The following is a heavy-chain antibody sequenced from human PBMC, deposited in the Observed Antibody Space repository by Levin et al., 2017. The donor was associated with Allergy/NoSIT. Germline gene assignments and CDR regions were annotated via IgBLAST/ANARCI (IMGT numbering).Heavy chain of an antibody. D-gene: IGHD5-18*01. CDR3: GRGRGYTIDQKGLYFDF. J-gene: IGHJ4*01. Sequence: ASVKVSCKASGYTFTGYDIHWVRQASGQSLAWMGWMNANSGNTGYTQKLQGRVTMTRDTSISTAYMELGDLRSDDTAAYYWGRGRGYTIDQKGLYFDFWGQGTLVTVSS. CDR1: GYTFTGYD. V-gene: IGHV1-8*01. CDR2: MNANSGNT.